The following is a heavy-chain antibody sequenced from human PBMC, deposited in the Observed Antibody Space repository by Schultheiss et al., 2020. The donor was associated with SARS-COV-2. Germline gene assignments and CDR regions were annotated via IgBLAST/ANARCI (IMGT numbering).Heavy chain of an antibody. J-gene: IGHJ4*02. CDR3: ARQRQQLVRY. CDR2: IYHSGST. V-gene: IGHV4-39*01. Sequence: GSLRLSCTVSGGSISSDSCYWGWIRQTPEKGLEWIGSIYHSGSTYYNPSLKSRVTISVDTSKNQFSLKLSSVTAADTAVYYCARQRQQLVRYWGQGTLVTVSS. D-gene: IGHD6-13*01. CDR1: GGSISSDSCY.